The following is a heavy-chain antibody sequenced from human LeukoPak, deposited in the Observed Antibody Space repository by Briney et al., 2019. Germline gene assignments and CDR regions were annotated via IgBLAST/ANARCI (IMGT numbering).Heavy chain of an antibody. CDR2: IYYSGTT. D-gene: IGHD6-19*01. CDR3: ARTVGWYLDY. J-gene: IGHJ4*02. CDR1: GGSISSYY. Sequence: SETLSVTCTVSGGSISSYYWSWIRQPPGKGMEWIGYIYYSGTTNYNPSLKSRVTISVDTSKNQFSLNLSSVTAADTGVYYCARTVGWYLDYWGQGTLVTVSS. V-gene: IGHV4-59*01.